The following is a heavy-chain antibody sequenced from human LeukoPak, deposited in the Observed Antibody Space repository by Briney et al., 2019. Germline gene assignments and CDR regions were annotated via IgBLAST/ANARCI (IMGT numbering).Heavy chain of an antibody. CDR2: IHHSGNT. D-gene: IGHD3/OR15-3a*01. CDR3: AKNGFFSVDN. Sequence: SETLSLTCAVSGGSISSDSWWSWVRQPPGKGLEWIGEIHHSGNTNYNPSLRSRVTISVDKSKNQFSLTLSSVTAADTAIYYCAKNGFFSVDNWGQGTLVIVSS. J-gene: IGHJ4*02. CDR1: GGSISSDSW. V-gene: IGHV4-4*02.